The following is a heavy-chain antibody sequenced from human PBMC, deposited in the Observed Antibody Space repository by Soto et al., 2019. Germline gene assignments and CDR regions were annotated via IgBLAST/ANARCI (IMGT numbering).Heavy chain of an antibody. V-gene: IGHV3-48*03. D-gene: IGHD1-26*01. CDR1: GFSFSSYE. J-gene: IGHJ3*02. CDR3: ARKLFDTGTYWESGDAFDI. CDR2: IASSGSVF. Sequence: EVQLVESGGGLVQPGGSLRLSCAASGFSFSSYEMTWVRQAPGKGLEWVSYIASSGSVFYSADSVKGRFTISRDNAKSSLYLQMNRLRAEDTAVYYCARKLFDTGTYWESGDAFDIWGQGTMVTVSS.